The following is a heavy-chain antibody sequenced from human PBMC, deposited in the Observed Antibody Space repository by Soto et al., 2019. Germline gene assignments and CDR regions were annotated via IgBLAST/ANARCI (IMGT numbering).Heavy chain of an antibody. CDR1: GGSISSYY. CDR3: VREQVGSSGWYLEVTTSGAFGI. D-gene: IGHD6-19*01. J-gene: IGHJ3*02. Sequence: SETLSLTCAVSGGSISSYYWSWIRQPPGKGLEWIGYIYYSGSTNYNPSLKSRVTISVDTSKNQFSLKLSSVTAADTAVYYCVREQVGSSGWYLEVTTSGAFGIWGQGKMVTVS. CDR2: IYYSGST. V-gene: IGHV4-59*01.